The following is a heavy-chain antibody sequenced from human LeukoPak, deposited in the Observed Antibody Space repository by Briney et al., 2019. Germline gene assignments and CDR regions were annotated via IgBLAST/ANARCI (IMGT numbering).Heavy chain of an antibody. Sequence: GGSLRLSCAASGFTFSSYTIHWVRQPPGKGLEWVAVISFDGSNKYYADSVKGRFTISRDNAKNSLSLQMNSLRAEDTAVYYCARDSLGTIYNYWGQGTLVTVSS. V-gene: IGHV3-30-3*01. CDR3: ARDSLGTIYNY. CDR1: GFTFSSYT. J-gene: IGHJ4*02. CDR2: ISFDGSNK. D-gene: IGHD2-8*01.